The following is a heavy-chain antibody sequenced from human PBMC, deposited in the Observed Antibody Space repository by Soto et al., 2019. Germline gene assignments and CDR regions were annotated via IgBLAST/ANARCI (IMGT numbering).Heavy chain of an antibody. Sequence: QVQLVESGGGVVQPGRSLRLSCAASGFTFSSYGMHWVRQAPGKGLEWVAVISYDGSNKYYADSVKGRFTISRDNSNTTRNLQKTSMRADNTAVSYCAKAKAPLKYDFWSGFDYWGQGTLVTVSS. CDR3: AKAKAPLKYDFWSGFDY. D-gene: IGHD3-3*01. CDR2: ISYDGSNK. V-gene: IGHV3-30*18. CDR1: GFTFSSYG. J-gene: IGHJ4*02.